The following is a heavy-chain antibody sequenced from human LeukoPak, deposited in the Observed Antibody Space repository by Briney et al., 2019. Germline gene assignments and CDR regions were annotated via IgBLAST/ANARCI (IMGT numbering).Heavy chain of an antibody. J-gene: IGHJ3*02. CDR3: ARGPTDSGSYLGAFDI. CDR1: GGSLSGYY. Sequence: PSETLSLTCAVYGGSLSGYYWSWIRQPPRKGLEWIGEINHSGSTNYNTSIKSRVTISVDTSKNQFSLKLSSVTAADTAVYYCARGPTDSGSYLGAFDIWGQGTMVTVSS. CDR2: INHSGST. D-gene: IGHD1-26*01. V-gene: IGHV4-34*01.